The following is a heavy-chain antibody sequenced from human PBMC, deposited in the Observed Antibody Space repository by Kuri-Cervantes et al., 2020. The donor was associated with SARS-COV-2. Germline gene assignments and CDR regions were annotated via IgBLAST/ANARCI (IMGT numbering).Heavy chain of an antibody. J-gene: IGHJ4*02. CDR2: INPSGGST. V-gene: IGHV1-46*01. CDR3: ARDHCGGDCSHFDY. D-gene: IGHD2-21*02. CDR1: GYTFTSYY. Sequence: GGSLRLSCKASGYTFTSYYMHWVRQAPGQGLEWMGIINPSGGSTSYAQKFQGRVTMTRDTSTSTVYMELSSLRSEDTAVYYCARDHCGGDCSHFDYWGQGTLVTVSS.